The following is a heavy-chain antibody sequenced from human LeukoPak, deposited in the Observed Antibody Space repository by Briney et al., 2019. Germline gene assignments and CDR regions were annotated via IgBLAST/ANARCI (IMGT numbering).Heavy chain of an antibody. V-gene: IGHV3-48*01. Sequence: GGSLRLSCAASGFTFSTYSMNWVRQAPGKGLEWISHISSISSSTYYADSVKGRFSISRDNAKNSLYLQMNSLRAEDTAVYYCAREAGYSDYWGQGTLVTVSS. CDR2: ISSISSST. CDR1: GFTFSTYS. J-gene: IGHJ4*02. CDR3: AREAGYSDY.